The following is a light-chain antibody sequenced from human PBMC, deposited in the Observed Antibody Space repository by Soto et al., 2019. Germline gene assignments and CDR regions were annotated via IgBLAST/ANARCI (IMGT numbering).Light chain of an antibody. CDR2: ATS. V-gene: IGKV1-16*01. Sequence: DIQMTQSPSSLSASVGDRVTITCRASQSINTFLNWYQQKPGKAPKSLIYATSNLQSGVPSRFSGSGFGTEFTLTICSLQPEDFATYYCQQYNTYPITSGQGTRLEIK. CDR1: QSINTF. CDR3: QQYNTYPIT. J-gene: IGKJ5*01.